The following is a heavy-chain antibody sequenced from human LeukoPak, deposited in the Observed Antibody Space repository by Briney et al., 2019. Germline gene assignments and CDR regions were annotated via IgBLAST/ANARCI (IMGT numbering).Heavy chain of an antibody. CDR2: IRYDGSNK. J-gene: IGHJ6*03. Sequence: GSLRLSCAASGFTFSSYGMHWVRQAPGKGLEWVAFIRYDGSNKYYADSVKGRFTISRDNSKNTLYLQMNSLRAEDTAVYYCAKVMVRGVFYYYYYMDVWGKGTTVTISS. D-gene: IGHD3-10*01. CDR3: AKVMVRGVFYYYYYMDV. CDR1: GFTFSSYG. V-gene: IGHV3-30*02.